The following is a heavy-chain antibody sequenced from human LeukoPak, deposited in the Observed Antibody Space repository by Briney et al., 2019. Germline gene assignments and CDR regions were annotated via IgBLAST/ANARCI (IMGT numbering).Heavy chain of an antibody. J-gene: IGHJ4*02. D-gene: IGHD2-21*01. CDR2: IIPIFGTA. CDR3: ARDPIAYCGGDCSGNIPSDY. CDR1: GGTFSSYA. V-gene: IGHV1-69*13. Sequence: GASVKVSCKASGGTFSSYAISWVRQAPGQGLEWMGGIIPIFGTANYAQKFQGRVTITADESTSTAYMELSSLRSEDTAVYYCARDPIAYCGGDCSGNIPSDYWGQGTLVTVSS.